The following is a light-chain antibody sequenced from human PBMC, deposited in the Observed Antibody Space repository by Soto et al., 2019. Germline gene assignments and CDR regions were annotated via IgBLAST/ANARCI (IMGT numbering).Light chain of an antibody. CDR2: DTS. J-gene: IGLJ1*01. Sequence: QAVVTQEPSLTVSPGGTVTLTCGAITGAVTSVHYPYWFQQKPGQAPRTLIYDTSNKHSWTPARFSGSLLGGKAALTLSGAQPEDEAEYYCLLSYSGARLYVFGTGTKVTVL. CDR1: TGAVTSVHY. V-gene: IGLV7-46*01. CDR3: LLSYSGARLYV.